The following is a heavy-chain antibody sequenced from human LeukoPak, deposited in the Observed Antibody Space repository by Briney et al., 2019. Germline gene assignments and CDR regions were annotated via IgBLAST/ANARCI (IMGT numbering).Heavy chain of an antibody. J-gene: IGHJ4*02. V-gene: IGHV3-30*04. CDR1: GFTFSSYA. CDR2: ISYDGSNK. CDR3: ARDYGDYGLDY. D-gene: IGHD4-17*01. Sequence: TGGSLRLSCAASGFTFSSYAMHWVRQAPGKGLEWVAVISYDGSNKYYADSVKGRFTISRDNSKSTLYLQMNSLRGDDTAVYYCARDYGDYGLDYWGQGALVTVAS.